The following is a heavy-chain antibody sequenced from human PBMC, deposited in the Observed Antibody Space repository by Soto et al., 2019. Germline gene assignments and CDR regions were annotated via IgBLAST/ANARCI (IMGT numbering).Heavy chain of an antibody. V-gene: IGHV2-5*01. CDR1: GFSLSTTDVG. D-gene: IGHD2-15*01. J-gene: IGHJ4*02. CDR2: IYWNDDK. CDR3: AHRHPQCSGGRCKSRYLDY. Sequence: SGPTLVNPTHTLTLTCTFSGFSLSTTDVGVGWIRQPPGKALEWLALIYWNDDKRYSPSLKSRLTITKDTSKNQVVLTMTDMGPVDTASYYCAHRHPQCSGGRCKSRYLDYWAQGILVTVSS.